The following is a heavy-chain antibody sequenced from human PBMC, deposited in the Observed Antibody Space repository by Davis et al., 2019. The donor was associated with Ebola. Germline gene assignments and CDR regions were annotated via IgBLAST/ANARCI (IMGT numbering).Heavy chain of an antibody. CDR2: IYYSGST. D-gene: IGHD3-22*01. CDR3: ARRYYYDSSGYYYYYYGMDV. J-gene: IGHJ6*02. V-gene: IGHV4-61*06. Sequence: SWIRQPPGKGLEWIGYIYYSGSTNYNPSLKSRVTISVDTSKNQFSLKLSSVTAADTAVYYCARRYYYDSSGYYYYYYGMDVWGQGTTVTVSS.